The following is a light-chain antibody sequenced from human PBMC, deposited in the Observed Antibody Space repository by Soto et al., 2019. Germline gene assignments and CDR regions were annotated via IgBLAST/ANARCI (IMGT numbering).Light chain of an antibody. CDR1: QTISPW. V-gene: IGKV1-5*03. J-gene: IGKJ4*01. CDR3: EQRNDWPLT. CDR2: KAS. Sequence: PVKHSAAALSASEGARVTITCRAGQTISPWMAWYQQNPGKAPKLLIYKASTLKSGVPSRCSVNESGTELTISFGSLQPEDGDGDLCEQRNDWPLTFVEGTKV.